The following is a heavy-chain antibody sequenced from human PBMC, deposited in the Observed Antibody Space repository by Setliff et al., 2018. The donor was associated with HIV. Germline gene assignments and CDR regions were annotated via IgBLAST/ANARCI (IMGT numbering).Heavy chain of an antibody. CDR3: ARDHGMWDYGGNVLLREYFLH. D-gene: IGHD4-17*01. Sequence: ASVKVSCKASGYTFTGYYMHWVRQAPGQGLEWMGWITPNSGGTNFAQKFQGRVTMTRDTSISTAYMELSRLRSDDTAVYYCARDHGMWDYGGNVLLREYFLHWGQGTLVTVSS. V-gene: IGHV1-2*02. CDR1: GYTFTGYY. J-gene: IGHJ1*01. CDR2: ITPNSGGT.